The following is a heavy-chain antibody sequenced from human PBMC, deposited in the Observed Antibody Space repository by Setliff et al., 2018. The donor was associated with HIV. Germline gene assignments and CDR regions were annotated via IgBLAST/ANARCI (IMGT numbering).Heavy chain of an antibody. Sequence: PSETLSLTCTVSGGSISSTNYYWSWIRQPPGKGLEWIGYSYNSGSAADYNPSLQSRSTISLDTSKNQFSLRLTSVTAADTAIYYCAREADMVTTRDAFDIWGQGTMVTVS. CDR3: AREADMVTTRDAFDI. V-gene: IGHV4-30-4*08. CDR1: GGSISSTNYY. J-gene: IGHJ3*02. D-gene: IGHD2-21*02. CDR2: SYNSGSAA.